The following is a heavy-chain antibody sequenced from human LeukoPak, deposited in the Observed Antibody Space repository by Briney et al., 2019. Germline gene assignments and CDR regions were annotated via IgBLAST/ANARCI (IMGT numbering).Heavy chain of an antibody. CDR3: ALFTAAAAGTDYYYMDV. CDR2: IIPIFGTA. V-gene: IGHV1-69*05. D-gene: IGHD6-13*01. Sequence: SVKVSCKASGGTFSSYAISWVRQAPGQRLEWMGGIIPIFGTANYAQKFQGRVTITTDESTSTAYMELSSLRSEDTAVYYCALFTAAAAGTDYYYMDVWGKGTTVTVSS. J-gene: IGHJ6*03. CDR1: GGTFSSYA.